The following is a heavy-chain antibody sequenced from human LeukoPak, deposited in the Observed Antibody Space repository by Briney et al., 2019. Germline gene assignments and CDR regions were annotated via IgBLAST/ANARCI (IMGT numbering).Heavy chain of an antibody. V-gene: IGHV7-4-1*02. Sequence: ASVTVSCKASGYTFTSYAMNWVRQAPGQGLEWMGWINTNTGNPTYAQGFTGRFVFSLDTSVSTAYLQISSLKAEDTAVYYCARTVVVPAATNYYYYGVDVWGQGTTVTVSS. D-gene: IGHD2-2*01. J-gene: IGHJ6*02. CDR1: GYTFTSYA. CDR2: INTNTGNP. CDR3: ARTVVVPAATNYYYYGVDV.